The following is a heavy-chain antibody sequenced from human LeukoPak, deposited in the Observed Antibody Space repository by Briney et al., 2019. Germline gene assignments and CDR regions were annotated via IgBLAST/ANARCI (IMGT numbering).Heavy chain of an antibody. CDR2: IYYSGST. J-gene: IGHJ5*02. CDR3: ARSLRYCTNGVCYKFPNWFDP. D-gene: IGHD2-8*01. CDR1: GGSISSSSYY. V-gene: IGHV4-39*07. Sequence: PSETLSLTCTVSGGSISSSSYYWGWIRQPPGKGLEWIGSIYYSGSTYYNSSLKSRVTISVDTSKNQFSLKLSSVTAADTAVYYCARSLRYCTNGVCYKFPNWFDPWGQGTLVTVSS.